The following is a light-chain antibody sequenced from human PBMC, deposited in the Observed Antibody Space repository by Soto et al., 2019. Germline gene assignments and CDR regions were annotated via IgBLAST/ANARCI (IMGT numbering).Light chain of an antibody. V-gene: IGKV1-5*01. CDR1: QDISKW. Sequence: DIQMTQSPSTLSASVGDRVAITCRASQDISKWLAWYQQKPGKPPKLLIYDASGLDSGVPSRFSGSGYGTEFTLTISGLLPEDFATFYCQQYDSFPWTFGRGTNVDIK. J-gene: IGKJ1*01. CDR2: DAS. CDR3: QQYDSFPWT.